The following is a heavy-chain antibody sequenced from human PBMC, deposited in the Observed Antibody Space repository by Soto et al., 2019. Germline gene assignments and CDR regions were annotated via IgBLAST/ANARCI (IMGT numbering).Heavy chain of an antibody. J-gene: IGHJ4*02. CDR1: GFTFSSYA. CDR2: IKTKPDDGTI. D-gene: IGHD1-1*01. V-gene: IGHV3-15*01. Sequence: PGGSLRLSCAASGFTFSSYAMSWVRQAPGKGLEWVGRIKTKPDDGTIDCAAPVRGRFTISRDDSKNTLYLQMTSLTPDDTGVYYCTTSNLGVDFWGPGTLVTVSS. CDR3: TTSNLGVDF.